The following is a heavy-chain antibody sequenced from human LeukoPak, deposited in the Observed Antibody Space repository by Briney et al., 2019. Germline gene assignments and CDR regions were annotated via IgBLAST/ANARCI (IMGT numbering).Heavy chain of an antibody. J-gene: IGHJ6*02. V-gene: IGHV1-2*02. Sequence: ASVEVSCKASGYSFTGYFMQWVRQAPGQGLEWMGWINPNSGDTNYAQKFRGRVTMTRDTSISTAYMELSRLRSDDAAVYYCARRFYYAMDVWGQGTTVTVSS. CDR1: GYSFTGYF. CDR2: INPNSGDT. CDR3: ARRFYYAMDV. D-gene: IGHD3-16*01.